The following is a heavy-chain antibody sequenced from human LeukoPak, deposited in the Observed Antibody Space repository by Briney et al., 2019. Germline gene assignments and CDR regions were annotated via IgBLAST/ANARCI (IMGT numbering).Heavy chain of an antibody. Sequence: PSETLSLTCAVYGGSFSGYYWSWIRQPPGKGLEWIGEINHSGSTNYNPSLKSRVTISVGTSKDQFSLKLSSVTAADTAVYYCARGGNDFWSGYYSTRLDYWGQGTLVTVSS. V-gene: IGHV4-34*01. D-gene: IGHD3-3*01. CDR3: ARGGNDFWSGYYSTRLDY. J-gene: IGHJ4*02. CDR2: INHSGST. CDR1: GGSFSGYY.